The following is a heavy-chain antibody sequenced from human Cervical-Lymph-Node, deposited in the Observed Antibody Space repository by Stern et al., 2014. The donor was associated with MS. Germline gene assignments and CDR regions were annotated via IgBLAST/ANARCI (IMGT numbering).Heavy chain of an antibody. Sequence: VQLVQSGAEVKKPGASVKLSCQASGYTFTSYAIQWVRQAPGQGLEWMGWINTGKGNTKYSQKFQGRLTITRDTFVNTAYMELSSLTSEDTAVYYCARSPGISVAGPTGYNWFDPWGQGTLVTVSS. CDR3: ARSPGISVAGPTGYNWFDP. CDR2: INTGKGNT. D-gene: IGHD6-19*01. V-gene: IGHV1-3*04. J-gene: IGHJ5*02. CDR1: GYTFTSYA.